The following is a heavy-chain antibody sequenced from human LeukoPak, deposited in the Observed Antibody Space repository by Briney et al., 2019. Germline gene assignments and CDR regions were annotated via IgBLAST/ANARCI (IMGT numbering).Heavy chain of an antibody. CDR3: ARGVGYCSTTSCRDYYYMDV. J-gene: IGHJ6*03. D-gene: IGHD2-2*01. Sequence: AGGSLRLSCAASGFTFSSYWMTWVRQAPGKGLEWVANIKPDGSEKYYVDSVKGRFGISRDNAKNSLYLQMDSLRAEDTAVYYCARGVGYCSTTSCRDYYYMDVWGKGTTVTVSS. CDR1: GFTFSSYW. V-gene: IGHV3-7*01. CDR2: IKPDGSEK.